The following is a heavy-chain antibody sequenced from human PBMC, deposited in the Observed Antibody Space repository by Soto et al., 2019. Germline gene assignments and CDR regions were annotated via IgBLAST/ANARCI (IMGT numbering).Heavy chain of an antibody. J-gene: IGHJ5*02. V-gene: IGHV2-5*01. Sequence: SGPTLVNPTQTLTLTCTFSGFSLSTSVVGVGWIRQPPGKALEWLALIYWNDDKRYSPSLKSRLTITKDTSKNQVVLTMTNMDPVDTATYYCAHSGLCTNGVCYTQGVDWLDPWGQGTLVTVSS. CDR2: IYWNDDK. CDR3: AHSGLCTNGVCYTQGVDWLDP. CDR1: GFSLSTSVVG. D-gene: IGHD2-8*01.